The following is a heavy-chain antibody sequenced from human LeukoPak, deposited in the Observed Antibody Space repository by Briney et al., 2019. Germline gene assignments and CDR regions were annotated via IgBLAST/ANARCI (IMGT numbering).Heavy chain of an antibody. CDR2: ISGSGDNT. CDR3: AKIGGSYVS. D-gene: IGHD3-16*01. Sequence: PGGSLRLSCAASGFTFSTYALSWVRQAPAKGVEGVSAISGSGDNTYYAASVKGRFTISRDNSKSTLYLQMNSLRAEDTAVYYCAKIGGSYVSWGEGTLVTVSS. J-gene: IGHJ4*02. CDR1: GFTFSTYA. V-gene: IGHV3-23*01.